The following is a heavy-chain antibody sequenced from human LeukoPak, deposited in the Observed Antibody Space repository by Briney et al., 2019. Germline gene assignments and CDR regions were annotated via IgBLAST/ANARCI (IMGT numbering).Heavy chain of an antibody. V-gene: IGHV4-39*07. J-gene: IGHJ4*02. Sequence: SETLSLTCTVSGGSISSSSYYWGWIRQPPGKGLEWVGSIYYSGSTYYNPSLKSRVNISVDTSKNQFSLKLSSVTAADTAVYYCARETAMVLRYFDYWGQGTLVTVSS. CDR2: IYYSGST. CDR1: GGSISSSSYY. CDR3: ARETAMVLRYFDY. D-gene: IGHD5-18*01.